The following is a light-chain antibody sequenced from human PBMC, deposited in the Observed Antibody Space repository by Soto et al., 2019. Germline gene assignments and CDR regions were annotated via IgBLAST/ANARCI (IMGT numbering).Light chain of an antibody. CDR1: QSVSSTY. Sequence: EVVLTHYQVTLSLSPGERATLSCRASQSVSSTYLAWYQQKPGQAPKLLIYEASGRATGIPDRFSGSGSGTDFTLTISRLEPEDFAVYYCQQYVSSGTFGQGTKA. J-gene: IGKJ1*01. CDR2: EAS. V-gene: IGKV3-20*01. CDR3: QQYVSSGT.